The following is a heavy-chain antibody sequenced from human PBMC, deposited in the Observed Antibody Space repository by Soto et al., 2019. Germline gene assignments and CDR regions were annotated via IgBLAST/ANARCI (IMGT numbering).Heavy chain of an antibody. CDR2: ISGSGGST. CDR3: AKAYDYVWGSYLPFDF. CDR1: GFTFSSYA. Sequence: EVQLLESGGGLVQPGGSLRLSCAASGFTFSSYAMSWVRQAPGKGLEWVSAISGSGGSTYYADSVKGRFTISRDNSKNTLYLQMNSLRAEDTAVYYCAKAYDYVWGSYLPFDFWGQGTLVTVSS. V-gene: IGHV3-23*01. D-gene: IGHD3-16*02. J-gene: IGHJ4*02.